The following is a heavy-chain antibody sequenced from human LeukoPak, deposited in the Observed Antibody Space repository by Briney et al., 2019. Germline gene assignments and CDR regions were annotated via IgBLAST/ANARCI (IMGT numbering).Heavy chain of an antibody. CDR3: ARVTKSQYSGSTRGY. V-gene: IGHV3-11*04. CDR1: GFTFSDYY. J-gene: IGHJ4*02. Sequence: GGSLRLSCAASGFTFSDYYMSWIRQAPGKGLEWVSYISSSGSTIYYADSVKGRFTISRDNAKNSLYLQMNSLRAEDTAVYYCARVTKSQYSGSTRGYWGQGTLVTVSS. D-gene: IGHD1-26*01. CDR2: ISSSGSTI.